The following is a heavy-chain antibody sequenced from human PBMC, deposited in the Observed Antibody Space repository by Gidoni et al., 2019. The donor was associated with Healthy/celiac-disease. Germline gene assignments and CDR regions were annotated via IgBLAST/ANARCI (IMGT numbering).Heavy chain of an antibody. CDR2: INHSGST. J-gene: IGHJ4*02. D-gene: IGHD6-19*01. CDR3: ASTRSSGWSGGDY. CDR1: GGSFSGYY. V-gene: IGHV4-34*01. Sequence: QVQLQQWGAGLLKLSETLSLTCAVYGGSFSGYYWSWIRQPPGKGLEWIGEINHSGSTNYNPSLKSRVTISVDTSKNQFSLKLSSVTAADTAVYYCASTRSSGWSGGDYWGQGTLVTVSS.